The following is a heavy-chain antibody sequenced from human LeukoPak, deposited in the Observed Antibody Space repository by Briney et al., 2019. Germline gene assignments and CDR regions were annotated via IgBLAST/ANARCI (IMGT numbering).Heavy chain of an antibody. Sequence: PGGSLRLSCAASGFTFSSYAMSWVRQAPGKGLEWVSAISGSGGSTYYADSVKGRFTISRDNSKNTLYLQMNSLRAEDTAVYYCAKQTTDGSGRLIDYWGQGTLVTVSS. CDR1: GFTFSSYA. V-gene: IGHV3-23*01. CDR2: ISGSGGST. J-gene: IGHJ4*02. D-gene: IGHD3-10*01. CDR3: AKQTTDGSGRLIDY.